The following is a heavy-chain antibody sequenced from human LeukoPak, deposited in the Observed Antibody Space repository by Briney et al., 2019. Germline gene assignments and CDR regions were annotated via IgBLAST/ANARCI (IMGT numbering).Heavy chain of an antibody. CDR3: ARDQRATAMVTIWFDP. J-gene: IGHJ5*02. D-gene: IGHD5-18*01. Sequence: ASVKVSCKASGYTFTSYAMNWVRQAPGHGLEWMGWINTNTGNPTYAQGFTGRFVFSLDTSVSTAYLQISSLKAGDTAVYYCARDQRATAMVTIWFDPRGQGTLVTVSS. CDR1: GYTFTSYA. V-gene: IGHV7-4-1*02. CDR2: INTNTGNP.